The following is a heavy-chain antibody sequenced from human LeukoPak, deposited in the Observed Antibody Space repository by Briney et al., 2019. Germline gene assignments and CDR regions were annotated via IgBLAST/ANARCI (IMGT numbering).Heavy chain of an antibody. CDR3: GTWASYRSLDV. Sequence: PGGSLRLSCAASGFTLGPYAMHWVRQRPGKGLEWVAHINADGGRTFYADSVEGRFTISRDNSKDSLYLQMNCLTTDDTALYYCGTWASYRSLDVWGQGTTVTVSS. V-gene: IGHV3-43*02. D-gene: IGHD6-6*01. CDR2: INADGGRT. CDR1: GFTLGPYA. J-gene: IGHJ6*02.